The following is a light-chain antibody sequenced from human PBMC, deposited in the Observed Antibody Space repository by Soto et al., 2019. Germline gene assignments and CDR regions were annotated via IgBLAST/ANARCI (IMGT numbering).Light chain of an antibody. J-gene: IGLJ2*01. V-gene: IGLV6-57*04. CDR1: SGSIASNY. Sequence: NFMLTQPHSVSESPGKTVTISCTRSSGSIASNYVQWYQQRPGSAPTTVFYENNRRPSGVPDRFSGSIDSSSNFASLTISGLKTDDEADYYCQSYDSSNVVFGGGTKLTVL. CDR3: QSYDSSNVV. CDR2: ENN.